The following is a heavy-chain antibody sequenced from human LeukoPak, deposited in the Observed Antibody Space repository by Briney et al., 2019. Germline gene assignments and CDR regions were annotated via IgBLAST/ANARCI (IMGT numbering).Heavy chain of an antibody. D-gene: IGHD6-19*01. CDR2: ISWNSGSI. J-gene: IGHJ4*02. CDR1: GFTFDDYA. V-gene: IGHV3-9*01. CDR3: ATGYSSGWPPYY. Sequence: GGSLRLSCAASGFTFDDYAVHWVRQAPGKGLEWVSGISWNSGSIGYADSVKGRFTISRDNAKNSLYLQMNSLRAEDTALYYCATGYSSGWPPYYWGQGTLVTVSS.